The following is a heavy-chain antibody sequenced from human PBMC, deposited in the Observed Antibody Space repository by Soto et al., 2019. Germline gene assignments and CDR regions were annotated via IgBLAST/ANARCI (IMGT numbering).Heavy chain of an antibody. Sequence: QVQLVESGGGVVQPGRSLRLSCAASGFTFSSYAMHWVRQAPGKGLEWVAVISYDGSNKYYADSVKGRFTISRDNSKNTLYLQMNSLRAEDTAVYYCARVLAAVQNWYFDLWGRGTLVTVSS. CDR3: ARVLAAVQNWYFDL. V-gene: IGHV3-30-3*01. CDR1: GFTFSSYA. J-gene: IGHJ2*01. CDR2: ISYDGSNK. D-gene: IGHD6-13*01.